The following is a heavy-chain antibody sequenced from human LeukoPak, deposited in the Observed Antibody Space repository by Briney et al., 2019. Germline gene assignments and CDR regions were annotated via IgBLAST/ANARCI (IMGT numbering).Heavy chain of an antibody. J-gene: IGHJ3*02. V-gene: IGHV3-30-3*01. CDR3: AREISTSSSWYGDDAFDI. D-gene: IGHD6-13*01. Sequence: GWSLRLSCAASRFTSTYAMSWVRQAPGKGLEWVTLISYEGSSRCYADSVRGRFIISRDNSKNTLFLQMNSLRTEDSAVYYCAREISTSSSWYGDDAFDIWGQGTMVTVSS. CDR1: RFTSTYA. CDR2: ISYEGSSR.